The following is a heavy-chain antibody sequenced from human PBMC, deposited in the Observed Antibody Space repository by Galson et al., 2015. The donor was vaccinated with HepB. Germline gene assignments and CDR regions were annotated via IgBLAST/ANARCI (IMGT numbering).Heavy chain of an antibody. CDR1: GYTFTVYY. CDR2: INPDTGGT. CDR3: AREWELLHRSRYFQH. D-gene: IGHD1-26*01. J-gene: IGHJ1*01. V-gene: IGHV1-2*06. Sequence: SVKVSCKASGYTFTVYYIHWVRQAPGQGLEWVGRINPDTGGTSSAQTFQGRVTMTRDTSISTAYMELSRLRSDDTAVYYCAREWELLHRSRYFQHWGQGTLVTAPS.